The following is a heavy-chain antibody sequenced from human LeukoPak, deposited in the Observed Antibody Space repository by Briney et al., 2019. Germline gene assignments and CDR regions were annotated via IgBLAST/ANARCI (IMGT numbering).Heavy chain of an antibody. CDR2: INPNSGGT. CDR1: GYTFTGYY. Sequence: GASVKVSCKASGYTFTGYYMHWVRQAPGQGREWMGWINPNSGGTSYAQKFQGRITMSRDTSTSTVYMELSSLRSEDTAFYYCATDHSMANTAWWFDPWGQGTLVTVSS. D-gene: IGHD5-24*01. J-gene: IGHJ5*02. CDR3: ATDHSMANTAWWFDP. V-gene: IGHV1-2*02.